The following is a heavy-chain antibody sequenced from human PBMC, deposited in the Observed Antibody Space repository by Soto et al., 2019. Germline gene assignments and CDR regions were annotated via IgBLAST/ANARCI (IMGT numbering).Heavy chain of an antibody. V-gene: IGHV3-48*04. CDR3: TNLHYFGSEF. Sequence: GGSLRLSCAASGFTFSIYSMNWVRQAPGKGLEWVSYISGDGRTKSYADSVKGRFTLSRDNAKNSLYLEMNTLRVDDTAVYYCTNLHYFGSEFWGQGA. CDR2: ISGDGRTK. J-gene: IGHJ4*02. D-gene: IGHD3-10*01. CDR1: GFTFSIYS.